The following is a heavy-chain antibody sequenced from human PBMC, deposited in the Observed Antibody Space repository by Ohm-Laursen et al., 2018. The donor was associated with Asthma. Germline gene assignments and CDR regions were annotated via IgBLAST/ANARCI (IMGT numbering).Heavy chain of an antibody. D-gene: IGHD1-26*01. CDR2: INPNSGGT. V-gene: IGHV1-2*04. J-gene: IGHJ6*02. Sequence: ASVNVSCKASGYTFTGYYMHWVRQAPGQGLEWMGWINPNSGGTNYAQKFQGWVTMTRDTSISTAYMELSRLRSDDTAVYYCARAVYSGSYFYYYYGMDVWGQGTTVTVSS. CDR3: ARAVYSGSYFYYYYGMDV. CDR1: GYTFTGYY.